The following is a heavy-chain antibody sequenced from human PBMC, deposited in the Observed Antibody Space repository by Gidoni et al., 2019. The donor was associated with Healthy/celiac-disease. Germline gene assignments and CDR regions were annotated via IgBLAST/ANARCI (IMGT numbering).Heavy chain of an antibody. D-gene: IGHD3-9*01. V-gene: IGHV3-30*18. CDR1: G. CDR2: ISYDGSNK. CDR3: AKTLLYDILTGEDY. Sequence: GMHWVRQAPGKGLEWVAVISYDGSNKYYADSVKGRFTISRDNSKNTLYLQMNSLRAEDTAVYYCAKTLLYDILTGEDYWGQGTLVTVS. J-gene: IGHJ4*02.